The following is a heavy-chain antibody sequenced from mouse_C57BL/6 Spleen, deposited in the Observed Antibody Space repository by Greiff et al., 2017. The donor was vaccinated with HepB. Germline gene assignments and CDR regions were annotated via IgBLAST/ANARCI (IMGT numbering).Heavy chain of an antibody. V-gene: IGHV14-4*01. Sequence: EVQLQQSGAELVRPGASVKLSCTASGFNIKDDYMHWVKQRPGQGLEWIGWIDPENGDTEYASKFQGKATITADTSSNTAYLQLSSLTSEDTAVYYCTVLRIYYWGQGTTLTVSS. J-gene: IGHJ2*01. CDR3: TVLRIYY. CDR2: IDPENGDT. D-gene: IGHD2-12*01. CDR1: GFNIKDDY.